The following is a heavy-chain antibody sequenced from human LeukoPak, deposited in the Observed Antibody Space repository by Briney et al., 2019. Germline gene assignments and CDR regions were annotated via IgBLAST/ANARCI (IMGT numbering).Heavy chain of an antibody. CDR3: ARSPYDSSGYYYDYFRH. D-gene: IGHD3-22*01. CDR2: IIPIFGTA. CDR1: GGTFSSYA. Sequence: SVKVSCKASGGTFSSYAISWVRQAPGQGLEWMGRIIPIFGTANYAQKFQGRVTITTDESTSTAYMELSSLRSEDTAVYYCARSPYDSSGYYYDYFRHWGQGTLVTVSS. V-gene: IGHV1-69*05. J-gene: IGHJ1*01.